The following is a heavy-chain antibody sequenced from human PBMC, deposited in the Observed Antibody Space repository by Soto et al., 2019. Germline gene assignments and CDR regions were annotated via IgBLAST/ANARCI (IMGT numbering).Heavy chain of an antibody. CDR2: ISSSSSYI. D-gene: IGHD3-10*01. J-gene: IGHJ4*02. CDR1: GFTFSSYS. CDR3: AREGPGSYYNAGGDY. Sequence: EVQLVESGGGLVKPGGSLRLSCAASGFTFSSYSMNWVHQAPGKGLEWVSSISSSSSYIYYADSVKGRFTISRDNAKNSLYLQMKSLRAEDKAVYYCAREGPGSYYNAGGDYWGQGTLVTVSS. V-gene: IGHV3-21*01.